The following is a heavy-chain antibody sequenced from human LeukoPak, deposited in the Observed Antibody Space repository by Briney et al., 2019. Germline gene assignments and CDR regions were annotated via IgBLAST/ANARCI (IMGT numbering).Heavy chain of an antibody. V-gene: IGHV3-33*01. D-gene: IGHD5-24*01. Sequence: GSLRLSCAASGFTFSSYGMHWVRQAPGKGLEWVAVIWYDGSNKYYADSVKGRFTISRDNSENTLYLQMNSLRAEDTAIYYCTRVGYIDEGIDYWGQGTLVTVSS. J-gene: IGHJ4*02. CDR3: TRVGYIDEGIDY. CDR2: IWYDGSNK. CDR1: GFTFSSYG.